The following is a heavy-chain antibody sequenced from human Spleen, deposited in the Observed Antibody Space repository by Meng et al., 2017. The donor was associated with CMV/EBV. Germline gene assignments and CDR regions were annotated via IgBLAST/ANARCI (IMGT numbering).Heavy chain of an antibody. CDR2: MSWNSGNI. V-gene: IGHV3-9*01. Sequence: SLKISCAASGFTVDDYAMHWVRQAPGKGLEGDSGMSWNSGNIGYADSVTGRFTISRDNAKNSLYLQMNSLRAEDTALYYCAKDVEYSSSYYFDYWGQGTLVTVSS. J-gene: IGHJ4*02. CDR3: AKDVEYSSSYYFDY. D-gene: IGHD6-6*01. CDR1: GFTVDDYA.